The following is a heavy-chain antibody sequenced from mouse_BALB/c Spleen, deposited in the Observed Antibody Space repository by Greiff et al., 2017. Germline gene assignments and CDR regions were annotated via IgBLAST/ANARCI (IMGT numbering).Heavy chain of an antibody. J-gene: IGHJ2*01. V-gene: IGHV5-9-4*01. CDR1: GFTFSSYA. Sequence: EVKVVESGGGLVKPGGSLKLSCAASGFTFSSYAMSWVRQSPEKRLEWVAEISSGGSYTYYPDTVTGRFTISRDNAKNTLYLEMSSLRSEDTAMYYCARGSGTGDFDYWGQGTTLTVSS. CDR2: ISSGGSYT. D-gene: IGHD4-1*01. CDR3: ARGSGTGDFDY.